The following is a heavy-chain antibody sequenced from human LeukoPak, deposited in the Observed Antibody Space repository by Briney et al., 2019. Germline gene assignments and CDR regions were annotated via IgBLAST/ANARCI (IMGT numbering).Heavy chain of an antibody. J-gene: IGHJ3*02. Sequence: TGGSLRLSCAASGFTFSSYWMSWVRQAPGKGLEWVANIKQDGSEKYYVDSVKGRFTISRDNAKNSLYLQMNSLRAEDTAVYYCAREGYGDYVAFDIWGQGTMVTVSS. V-gene: IGHV3-7*01. CDR2: IKQDGSEK. D-gene: IGHD4-17*01. CDR3: AREGYGDYVAFDI. CDR1: GFTFSSYW.